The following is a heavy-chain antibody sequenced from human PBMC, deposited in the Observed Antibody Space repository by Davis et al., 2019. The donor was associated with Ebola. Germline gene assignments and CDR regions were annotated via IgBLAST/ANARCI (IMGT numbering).Heavy chain of an antibody. CDR2: INHSGST. CDR1: GGSFSGYY. D-gene: IGHD2/OR15-2a*01. Sequence: SETLSLTCAVYGGSFSGYYWSWIRQPPGKGLEWIGEINHSGSTNYNPSLKSRVTISVDTSKNQFSLKLRSVTAADTAVYYCARAVIVATASYYSYYYGMDVWGQGTTVTVSS. CDR3: ARAVIVATASYYSYYYGMDV. V-gene: IGHV4-34*01. J-gene: IGHJ6*02.